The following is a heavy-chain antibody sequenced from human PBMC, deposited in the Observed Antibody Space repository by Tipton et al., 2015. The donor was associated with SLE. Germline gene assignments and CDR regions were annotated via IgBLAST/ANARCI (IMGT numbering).Heavy chain of an antibody. CDR1: GGSISSSSYY. CDR2: IYHSGST. V-gene: IGHV4-39*07. Sequence: TLSLTCTVSGGSISSSSYYWGWIRQPPGKGLEWIGSIYHSGSTYYNPSLKSRVTISVDTSKNQFSLKLSSVTAADTAVYYCARHGGYYFDYWGQGTLVTVSS. J-gene: IGHJ4*02. D-gene: IGHD4-23*01. CDR3: ARHGGYYFDY.